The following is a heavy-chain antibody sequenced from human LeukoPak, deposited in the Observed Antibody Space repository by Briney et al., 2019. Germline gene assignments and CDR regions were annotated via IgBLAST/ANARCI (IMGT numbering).Heavy chain of an antibody. V-gene: IGHV4-39*01. J-gene: IGHJ4*02. CDR2: IYYSGST. Sequence: SETLSLTCTVSGGSISSSSYYWGWIRQPPGKGLEWIGSIYYSGSTYYNPSLKSRVTISVDTSKNQFSLKLSSVTAADTAVYYCASFTAMVFFDYWGQGTLVTVSS. CDR1: GGSISSSSYY. D-gene: IGHD5-18*01. CDR3: ASFTAMVFFDY.